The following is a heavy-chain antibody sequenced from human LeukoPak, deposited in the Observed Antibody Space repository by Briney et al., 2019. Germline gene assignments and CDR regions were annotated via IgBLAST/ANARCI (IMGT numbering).Heavy chain of an antibody. V-gene: IGHV1-8*03. Sequence: ASVKVSCKASGYTFTSYDINWVRQATGQGLEWMGWMNPNSGNTGYAQKFQGRVTITRNTSISTAYMELSSLRSEDTAVYYCARDQYRSSTSCYLGHWFDPWGQGTLVTVSS. CDR3: ARDQYRSSTSCYLGHWFDP. J-gene: IGHJ5*02. D-gene: IGHD2-2*01. CDR1: GYTFTSYD. CDR2: MNPNSGNT.